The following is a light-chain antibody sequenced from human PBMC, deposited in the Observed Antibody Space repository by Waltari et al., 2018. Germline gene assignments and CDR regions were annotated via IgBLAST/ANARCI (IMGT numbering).Light chain of an antibody. J-gene: IGKJ3*01. Sequence: IVLTQSPGTLTLSPGERVTLSCTTSETVSTTHLAWYQQKPGQAPRLLVYNTSKRATGIPDRFSGSGSVTDFTLTISRLEPEDFAVYFCQQYGRPPYTFGPGTRVDIK. V-gene: IGKV3-20*01. CDR2: NTS. CDR3: QQYGRPPYT. CDR1: ETVSTTH.